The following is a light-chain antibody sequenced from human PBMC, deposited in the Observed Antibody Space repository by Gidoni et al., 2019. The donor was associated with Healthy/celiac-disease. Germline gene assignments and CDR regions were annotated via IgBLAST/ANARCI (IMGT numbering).Light chain of an antibody. CDR1: KMGDKY. Sequence: SYELTQPPSVSVSPGQTASITCSGDKMGDKYACWYQQKPGQSTVLVIYKDSKRPSGIPERFSGSNSGNTATLTISGTQAMDEADYYCQAWDSSSYVFGTGTKVTVL. V-gene: IGLV3-1*01. J-gene: IGLJ1*01. CDR3: QAWDSSSYV. CDR2: KDS.